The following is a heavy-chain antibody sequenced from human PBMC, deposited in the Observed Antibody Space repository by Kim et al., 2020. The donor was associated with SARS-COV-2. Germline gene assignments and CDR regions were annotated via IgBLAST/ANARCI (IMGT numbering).Heavy chain of an antibody. CDR2: ISTSSSTI. J-gene: IGHJ6*02. D-gene: IGHD3-10*01. CDR1: GFTFSSYS. Sequence: GGSLRLSCAASGFTFSSYSMNWVRQAPGKGLEWISYISTSSSTIYYADSVKGRFTISRDNAKNSLYLQMNSLRAEDTAVYYCARGGVTMVRGVTGGMDVWGHGTTVTVSS. V-gene: IGHV3-48*04. CDR3: ARGGVTMVRGVTGGMDV.